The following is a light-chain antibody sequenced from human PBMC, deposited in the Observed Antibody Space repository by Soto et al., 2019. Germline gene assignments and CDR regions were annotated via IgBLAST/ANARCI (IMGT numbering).Light chain of an antibody. J-gene: IGLJ1*01. CDR3: SAYTVSRTYV. V-gene: IGLV2-14*03. CDR1: SSDVGAYNF. Sequence: QSALTQPASVSGSPGQSITISCAGTSSDVGAYNFVSGHQQDAGEAPKLMIYNVYDRPSGISYRFSGSKSGNTASLTISGLQGEDEADHYCSAYTVSRTYVFGTGTKVTVL. CDR2: NVY.